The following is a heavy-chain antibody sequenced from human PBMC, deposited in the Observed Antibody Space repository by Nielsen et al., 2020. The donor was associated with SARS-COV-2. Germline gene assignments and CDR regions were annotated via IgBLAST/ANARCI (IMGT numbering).Heavy chain of an antibody. J-gene: IGHJ4*02. CDR3: ARAIRGVTLSFDY. V-gene: IGHV4-4*02. Sequence: SETLSLTCAVSGGSISSSNWWSWLRQPPGKGLEWIGEIYHSGSTNYNPSLKSRVTISVDTSKNQFSLKLSSVTAADTAVYYCARAIRGVTLSFDYWGQGTLVTVSS. D-gene: IGHD3-10*01. CDR1: GGSISSSNW. CDR2: IYHSGST.